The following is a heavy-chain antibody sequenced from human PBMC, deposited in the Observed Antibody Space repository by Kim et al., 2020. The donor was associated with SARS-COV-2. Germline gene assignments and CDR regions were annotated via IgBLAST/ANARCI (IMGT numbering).Heavy chain of an antibody. Sequence: ASVKVSCKASGYTFTSYGISWVRQAPGQGLEWMGWISAYNGNTNYAQKLQGRVTMTTDTSTSTAYMELRSLRSDDTAVYYCARAPYGVGATNYYGMDVWGQGTTVTVSS. D-gene: IGHD1-26*01. CDR3: ARAPYGVGATNYYGMDV. CDR1: GYTFTSYG. V-gene: IGHV1-18*01. CDR2: ISAYNGNT. J-gene: IGHJ6*02.